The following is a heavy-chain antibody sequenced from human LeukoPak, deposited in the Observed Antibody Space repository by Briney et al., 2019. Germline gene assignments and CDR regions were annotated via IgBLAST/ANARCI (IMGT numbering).Heavy chain of an antibody. V-gene: IGHV3-74*01. CDR3: ARASYTGSYIGY. CDR1: GFTFSGYW. J-gene: IGHJ4*02. Sequence: GRSLRLSCAASGFTFSGYWMHWVRQAPGKGLEWVSRIDIDGGSTSYADSGKGCFSISRDNGKNTLYLQMYSLGAEDTAVYYCARASYTGSYIGYWGQGTLVTVSS. D-gene: IGHD1-26*01. CDR2: IDIDGGST.